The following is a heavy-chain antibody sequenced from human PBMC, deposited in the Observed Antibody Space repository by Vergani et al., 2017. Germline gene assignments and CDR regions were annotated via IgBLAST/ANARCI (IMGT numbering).Heavy chain of an antibody. CDR2: IIPIFGTA. D-gene: IGHD2-15*01. CDR3: ARSGGSSIGGEYYYYMDV. Sequence: QVQLVQSGAEVKKPGSSVKVSCKASGGTFSSYAISWVRQAPGQGLEWMGGIIPIFGTANYAQKFQGRVTITADESTSTAYMELSSLRSEDTAVYYCARSGGSSIGGEYYYYMDVWGKGTTVTVSS. CDR1: GGTFSSYA. V-gene: IGHV1-69*12. J-gene: IGHJ6*03.